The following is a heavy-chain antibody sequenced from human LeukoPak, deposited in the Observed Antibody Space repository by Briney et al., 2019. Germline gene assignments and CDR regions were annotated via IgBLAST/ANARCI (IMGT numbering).Heavy chain of an antibody. J-gene: IGHJ4*02. CDR3: ATSPRSNPFDY. CDR1: GSTVSSNF. CDR2: IYSSGST. D-gene: IGHD1/OR15-1a*01. V-gene: IGHV3-66*01. Sequence: GGSLGLSCAASGSTVSSNFMSWVRQAPGKGLEWVSVIYSSGSTYYADSVRDRFTISRDISKSTLYLQMNSLRAEDTAIYYCATSPRSNPFDYWGQGTLVTVSS.